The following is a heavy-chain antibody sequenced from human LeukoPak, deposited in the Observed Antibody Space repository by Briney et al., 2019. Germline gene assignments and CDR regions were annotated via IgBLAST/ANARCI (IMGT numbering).Heavy chain of an antibody. CDR3: ARRYLRGLLWFGELNWFDP. J-gene: IGHJ5*02. D-gene: IGHD3-10*01. CDR1: GGSISSSSYY. V-gene: IGHV4-39*01. CDR2: IYYSGST. Sequence: PSETLSLTCTVSGGSISSSSYYRGWIRQPPGKGLEWIGSIYYSGSTYYNPSLKSRVTISVDTSKNQFSLKLSSVTAADTAVYYCARRYLRGLLWFGELNWFDPWGQGTLVTVSS.